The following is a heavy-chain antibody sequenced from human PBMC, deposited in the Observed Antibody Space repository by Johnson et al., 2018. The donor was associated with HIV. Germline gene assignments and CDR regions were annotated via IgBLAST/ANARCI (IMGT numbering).Heavy chain of an antibody. V-gene: IGHV3-33*01. J-gene: IGHJ3*02. CDR1: EFTFCNYG. D-gene: IGHD5-12*01. CDR3: ARDDARGYSGDDAFDI. Sequence: QVQLVESGGGVVQPGRSLRLSCAASEFTFCNYGMHWVRQAPGKGLEWVAVIWYDGSNKYYADSVKGRFTISRDNSKSTLYLQMNSLRAEDTAVYYCARDDARGYSGDDAFDIWGQGSMVTVSS. CDR2: IWYDGSNK.